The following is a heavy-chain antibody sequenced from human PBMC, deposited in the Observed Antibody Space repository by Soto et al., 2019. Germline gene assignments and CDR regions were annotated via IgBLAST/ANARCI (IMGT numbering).Heavy chain of an antibody. Sequence: PSETLSLTCAVSGGSISSGGYSWSWFRQPPGEGLEWIGYIYHSGSTYYADSVKGRFTISRDNSKNTLYLQMNSLRAEDTAVYYCARTLYSYGTDYWGQGTLVTVSS. D-gene: IGHD5-18*01. CDR3: ARTLYSYGTDY. CDR2: IYHSGST. V-gene: IGHV4-30-2*01. CDR1: GGSISSGGYS. J-gene: IGHJ4*02.